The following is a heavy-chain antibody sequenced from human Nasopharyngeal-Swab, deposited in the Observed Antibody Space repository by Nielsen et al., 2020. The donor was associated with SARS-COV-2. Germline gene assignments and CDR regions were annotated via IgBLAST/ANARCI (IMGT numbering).Heavy chain of an antibody. CDR2: IYYSGST. V-gene: IGHV4-59*12. Sequence: AGSLRLSCTVSRGSISSYYCSWIRQPPGRGLAWIGYIYYSGSTNYNPSLKSRVTISVDTSKNQFSLKLSSVTAADTAVYYCARGALRFLEWLLLPHFDYWGQGTLVTVSS. J-gene: IGHJ4*02. D-gene: IGHD3-3*01. CDR3: ARGALRFLEWLLLPHFDY. CDR1: RGSISSYY.